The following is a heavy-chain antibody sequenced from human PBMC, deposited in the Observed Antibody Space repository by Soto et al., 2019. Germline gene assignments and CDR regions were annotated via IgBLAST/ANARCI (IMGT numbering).Heavy chain of an antibody. CDR1: GYTFTSYY. J-gene: IGHJ3*02. CDR2: INPSGGST. Sequence: QVQLVQYGAEAKKPGASVKVSCKASGYTFTSYYIHWVRQAPGQGLEWMGIINPSGGSTTYAQKFQGRVTMTRDTSTSTVYMELSSLRSEDTAVYYCTRAPSYGAFDIWGQGTMVTVSS. D-gene: IGHD4-17*01. CDR3: TRAPSYGAFDI. V-gene: IGHV1-46*03.